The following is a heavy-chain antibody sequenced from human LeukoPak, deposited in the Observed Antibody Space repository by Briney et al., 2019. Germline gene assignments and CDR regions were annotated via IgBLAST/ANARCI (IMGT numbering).Heavy chain of an antibody. CDR1: GYSFTSYY. V-gene: IGHV1-18*04. D-gene: IGHD3-10*01. J-gene: IGHJ5*02. Sequence: ASVKVSCKASGYSFTSYYMHWVRQAPGQGLEWMGWISAYNGNTNYAQKLQGRVTMTTDTSTSTAYMELRSLRSDDTAVYYCARDTSYYYGSGNSLDPWGQGTLVTVSS. CDR3: ARDTSYYYGSGNSLDP. CDR2: ISAYNGNT.